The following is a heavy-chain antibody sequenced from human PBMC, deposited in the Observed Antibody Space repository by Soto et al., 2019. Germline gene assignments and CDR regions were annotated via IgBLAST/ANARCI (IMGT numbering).Heavy chain of an antibody. CDR2: IYYSGST. Sequence: ETLSLTCTVSGGSISSYFWSWIRQPPGKGLEWIGYIYYSGSTNYNPSLKSRVTISVDTSKNQFSLKLTSVTAADTAVYYCARGTYNWFDPWGQGTLVTVS. V-gene: IGHV4-59*01. CDR3: ARGTYNWFDP. J-gene: IGHJ5*02. CDR1: GGSISSYF.